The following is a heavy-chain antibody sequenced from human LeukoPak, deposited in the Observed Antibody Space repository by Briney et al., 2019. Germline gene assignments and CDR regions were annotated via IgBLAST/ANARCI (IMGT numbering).Heavy chain of an antibody. J-gene: IGHJ6*04. CDR3: ARHSYGSESYYYHYGMHV. V-gene: IGHV5-10-1*01. CDR1: GYSFTSYW. Sequence: GESLRISCKGSGYSFTSYWISWVRQMPGKGLEWRGRIDPSDSYTNYSPSFQGHVTISADKSISTAYLQWSSLKASDTGMDYCARHSYGSESYYYHYGMHVGGKGTTVSVSS. CDR2: IDPSDSYT. D-gene: IGHD3-10*01.